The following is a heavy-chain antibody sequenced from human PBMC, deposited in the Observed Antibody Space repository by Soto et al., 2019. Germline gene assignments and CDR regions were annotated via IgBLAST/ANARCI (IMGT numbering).Heavy chain of an antibody. CDR2: SDFSGRLT. CDR1: GFTSS. V-gene: IGHV3-23*01. J-gene: IGHJ4*02. Sequence: EVQILESGGALIQPGGSLRLSCAASGFTSSMTWVRQAPGKGLEWVSASDFSGRLTYYADSVKGRFTIFRDTSVNTLFLQMNSLRTEDTAVYYCANIRVGQWLVPGGYWGPGTLVTVSS. CDR3: ANIRVGQWLVPGGY. D-gene: IGHD6-19*01.